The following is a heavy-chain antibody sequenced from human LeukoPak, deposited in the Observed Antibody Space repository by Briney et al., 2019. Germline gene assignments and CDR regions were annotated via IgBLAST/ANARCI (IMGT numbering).Heavy chain of an antibody. CDR2: INHDATEK. CDR1: GFTFSSYS. D-gene: IGHD6-13*01. V-gene: IGHV3-7*01. Sequence: GGSLRLSCAASGFTFSSYSMNWVRQAPGRGLEWVANINHDATEKYCVDSVKGRFTISRDNAKKSLYLQMNRLRADDTAVYHCAGVRSAAAGPLDYWGQGTLVTVSS. CDR3: AGVRSAAAGPLDY. J-gene: IGHJ4*02.